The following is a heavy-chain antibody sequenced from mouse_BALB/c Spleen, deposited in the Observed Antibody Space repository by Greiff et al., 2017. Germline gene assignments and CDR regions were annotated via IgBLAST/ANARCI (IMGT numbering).Heavy chain of an antibody. CDR1: GFTFSDYY. D-gene: IGHD1-2*01. CDR2: ISDGGSYT. CDR3: ARHAAFAY. Sequence: EVQLVESGGGLVKPGGSLKLSCAASGFTFSDYYMYWVRQTPEKRLEWVATISDGGSYTYYPDTMERRFIISRDNTKKTLYLQMSSLRSEDTALYYCARHAAFAYWGQGTLVTVSA. V-gene: IGHV5-4*02. J-gene: IGHJ3*01.